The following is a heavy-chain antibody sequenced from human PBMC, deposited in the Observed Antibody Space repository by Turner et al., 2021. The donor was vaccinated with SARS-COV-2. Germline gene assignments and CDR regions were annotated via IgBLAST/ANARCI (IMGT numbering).Heavy chain of an antibody. J-gene: IGHJ6*02. D-gene: IGHD5-18*01. CDR1: GVSISSISYY. V-gene: IGHV4-39*01. CDR2: IYYSGSD. CDR3: ARLMETARDYYGMDV. Sequence: QLQLQESGPGLVKPSETLSLTCTGSGVSISSISYYWGWIRQPPGKGLEWIGNIYYSGSDYNNPSPKSGVTTSVDTSKNKFSLKLSSVTAAETAVYYCARLMETARDYYGMDVWGQGTTVTVSS.